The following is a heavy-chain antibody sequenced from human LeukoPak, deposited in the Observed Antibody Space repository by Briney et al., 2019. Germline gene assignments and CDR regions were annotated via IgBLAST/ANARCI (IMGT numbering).Heavy chain of an antibody. Sequence: SVKVSCKASGGTFSSYAISWVRQAPGQGLEWMGGIIPIFGTANYAQKFQGRVTITADKSTSTAYMELSSLRSEDTAVYYCARTRITIFGVVTIPYYYYMDVWGKGTTVTVSS. CDR2: IIPIFGTA. J-gene: IGHJ6*03. CDR1: GGTFSSYA. V-gene: IGHV1-69*06. D-gene: IGHD3-3*01. CDR3: ARTRITIFGVVTIPYYYYMDV.